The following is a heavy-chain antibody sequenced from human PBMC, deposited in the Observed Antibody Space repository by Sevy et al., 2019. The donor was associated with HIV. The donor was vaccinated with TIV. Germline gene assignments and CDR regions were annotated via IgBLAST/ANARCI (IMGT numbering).Heavy chain of an antibody. D-gene: IGHD6-19*01. Sequence: GESLKISCKGSGYSFTSYWIGWVRQMPGKGLEWMGIIYPGDSDTIYSPSFQGQVTISADKSISTAYLQWSSLKASDTAMYYCASPSIAVAGTGFEPYYYYGMDVWGQGTTVTVSS. CDR1: GYSFTSYW. CDR2: IYPGDSDT. CDR3: ASPSIAVAGTGFEPYYYYGMDV. V-gene: IGHV5-51*01. J-gene: IGHJ6*02.